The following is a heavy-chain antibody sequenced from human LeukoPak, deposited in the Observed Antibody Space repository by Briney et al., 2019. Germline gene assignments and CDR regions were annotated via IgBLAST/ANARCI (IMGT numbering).Heavy chain of an antibody. V-gene: IGHV4-34*01. Sequence: SETLSLTCAVYGGSFSDYFWGWIRQPPGKGLEWIGEINHSGRTYYNSSLKSRVTISVDTSKNQFSLNLSSVTAADTAVYYCARDVVVVPAAIHYGMDVWGQGITVTVSS. D-gene: IGHD2-2*01. CDR1: GGSFSDYF. J-gene: IGHJ6*02. CDR3: ARDVVVVPAAIHYGMDV. CDR2: INHSGRT.